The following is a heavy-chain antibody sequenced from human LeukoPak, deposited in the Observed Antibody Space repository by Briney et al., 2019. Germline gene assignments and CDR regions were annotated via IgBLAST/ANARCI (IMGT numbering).Heavy chain of an antibody. D-gene: IGHD5-12*01. V-gene: IGHV1-18*01. Sequence: ASVKVSCKASGYTFTSYGISSVRQAPGQGLEWMGRTSAYNGNTNYAQKLQGRVTMTTDTSTSTAYMELRSLRSDDTAVYYCARDSVHLNSGYSRPPHYWGQGTLVTVSS. CDR1: GYTFTSYG. J-gene: IGHJ4*02. CDR3: ARDSVHLNSGYSRPPHY. CDR2: TSAYNGNT.